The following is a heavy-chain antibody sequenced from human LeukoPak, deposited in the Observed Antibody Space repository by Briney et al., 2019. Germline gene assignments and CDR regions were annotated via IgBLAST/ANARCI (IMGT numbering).Heavy chain of an antibody. D-gene: IGHD4-23*01. V-gene: IGHV4-38-2*01. Sequence: SETLSLTCAVSGYSISSGYYWGWLRQPPGKGLEWIGSIYHSGSTYYNPSLKSRVTISVDTSKNQFSLKLSSVTAADTAVYYCARNTKTTVGYYFDYWGQGTLVTVSS. CDR1: GYSISSGYY. J-gene: IGHJ4*02. CDR3: ARNTKTTVGYYFDY. CDR2: IYHSGST.